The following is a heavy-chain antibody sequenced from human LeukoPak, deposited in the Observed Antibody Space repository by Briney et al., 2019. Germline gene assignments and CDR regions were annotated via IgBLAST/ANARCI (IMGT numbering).Heavy chain of an antibody. J-gene: IGHJ4*02. V-gene: IGHV4-30-2*01. CDR1: GDSISSGGYF. CDR2: ISHYENA. D-gene: IGHD5-24*01. CDR3: ARDGYNSAPFDY. Sequence: SETLSLTCTVSGDSISSGGYFWSWVRQPRGKGLEWIGYISHYENAYYNPSLSSRVTMSVDKSKNQVSLKITSVTAADTAIYYCARDGYNSAPFDYWGPGTLVTVSS.